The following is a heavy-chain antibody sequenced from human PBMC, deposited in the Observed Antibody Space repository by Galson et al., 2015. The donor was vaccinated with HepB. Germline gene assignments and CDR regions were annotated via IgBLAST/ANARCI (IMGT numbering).Heavy chain of an antibody. Sequence: CAISGDSVSNSSATWNWIRQSPSRGLEWLGRTYYRAKWYNDYAVSVRSRITINPDTSKNQFSLQLNSVTPEDTALYFCARVDGTIYNYALDVWGQGTPVTVSS. CDR2: TYYRAKWYN. CDR3: ARVDGTIYNYALDV. D-gene: IGHD1-14*01. CDR1: GDSVSNSSAT. V-gene: IGHV6-1*01. J-gene: IGHJ6*02.